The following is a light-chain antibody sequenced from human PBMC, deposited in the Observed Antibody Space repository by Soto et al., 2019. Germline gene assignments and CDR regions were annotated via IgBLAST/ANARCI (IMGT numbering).Light chain of an antibody. CDR2: DAS. V-gene: IGKV1-5*01. CDR3: QQYNSYSGT. J-gene: IGKJ1*01. Sequence: DFQMTQSPSTLSASVGDRVTITCRASRSISSWLAWYQQKPGKAPKLLIYDASSLESGVPSRFSGSGSGTEFTLTISSLQPDDFATYYCQQYNSYSGTFGQGTKVDI. CDR1: RSISSW.